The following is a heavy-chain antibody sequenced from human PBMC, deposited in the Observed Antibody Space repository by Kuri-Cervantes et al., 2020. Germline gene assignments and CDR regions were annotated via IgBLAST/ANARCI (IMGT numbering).Heavy chain of an antibody. D-gene: IGHD3-22*01. CDR1: GFTFSSYA. CDR3: ARDKGATVSTRRIVVVPVDY. V-gene: IGHV3-30-3*01. CDR2: ISYDGSNK. J-gene: IGHJ4*02. Sequence: GGSLRLSCAASGFTFSSYAMHRVRQAPGKGLEWVAVISYDGSNKYYADSVKGRFTISRDNSKNTLYLQMNSPRAEDTAVYYCARDKGATVSTRRIVVVPVDYWGQGTLVTVSS.